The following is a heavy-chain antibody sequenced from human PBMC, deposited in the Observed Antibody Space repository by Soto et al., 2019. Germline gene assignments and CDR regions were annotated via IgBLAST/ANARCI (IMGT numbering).Heavy chain of an antibody. D-gene: IGHD6-6*01. J-gene: IGHJ6*02. CDR3: ARGVLGRIAARRPNYYYYGMDV. V-gene: IGHV4-34*01. CDR1: GGSFSGYY. Sequence: SETLSLTCAVYGGSFSGYYWSWIRQPPGKGLEWIGEINHSGSTNYNPSLKSRVTISVDTSKNQFSLKLSSVTAADTAVHYCARGVLGRIAARRPNYYYYGMDVWGQGTTVTVS. CDR2: INHSGST.